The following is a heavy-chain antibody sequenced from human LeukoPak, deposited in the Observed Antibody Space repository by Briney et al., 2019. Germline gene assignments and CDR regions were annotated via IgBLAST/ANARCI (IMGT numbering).Heavy chain of an antibody. CDR1: GGSISSYY. CDR2: INYSGST. J-gene: IGHJ5*02. V-gene: IGHV4-59*01. CDR3: ARGGSTGTNLNWVDP. Sequence: SETLSLTCTVSGGSISSYYWSWIRQPPGKGLEWIGYINYSGSTNYNPSLKSRATISVDTSKNQFSLKLSSVTAADTAVYYCARGGSTGTNLNWVDPWGQGTLVTVSS. D-gene: IGHD1-1*01.